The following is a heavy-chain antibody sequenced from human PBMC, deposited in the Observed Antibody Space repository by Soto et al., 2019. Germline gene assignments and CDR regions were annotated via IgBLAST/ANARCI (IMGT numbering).Heavy chain of an antibody. CDR3: ARKRTVVVPAAIRYYYYYYGMDV. D-gene: IGHD2-2*02. J-gene: IGHJ6*02. V-gene: IGHV4-34*01. CDR1: CGSFSGYY. Sequence: SETLSLTCAVYCGSFSGYYWSWIRQPPGKGLEWIGEINHSGSTNYNPSLKSRVTISVDTSKNQFSLKLSSVTAADTAVYYCARKRTVVVPAAIRYYYYYYGMDVWGQGTTVTVSS. CDR2: INHSGST.